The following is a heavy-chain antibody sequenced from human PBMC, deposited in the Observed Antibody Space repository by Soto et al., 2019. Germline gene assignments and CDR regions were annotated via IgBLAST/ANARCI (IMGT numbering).Heavy chain of an antibody. V-gene: IGHV3-23*01. D-gene: IGHD1-7*01. Sequence: EVQLLESGGGLVQPGGSLRLSCESSGFTFAGYAINWVRQAPGKGLEWVSAMSGSGAKTFYADSVKGRFTISRDNSKNTGYLQMNSLRGDDTAIYFCAKDRGSVNYGVLKDFEYWGQGTLVTVSS. J-gene: IGHJ4*02. CDR2: MSGSGAKT. CDR3: AKDRGSVNYGVLKDFEY. CDR1: GFTFAGYA.